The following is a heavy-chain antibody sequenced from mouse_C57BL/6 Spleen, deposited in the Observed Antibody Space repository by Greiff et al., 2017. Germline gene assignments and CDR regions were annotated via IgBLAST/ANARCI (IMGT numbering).Heavy chain of an antibody. J-gene: IGHJ4*01. CDR1: GFTFSDYY. CDR3: ARLHDYDAAMDY. D-gene: IGHD2-4*01. V-gene: IGHV5-12*01. Sequence: EVKLVESGGGLVQPGGSLKLSCAASGFTFSDYYMYWVRQTPEKRLEWVAYISNGGGSTYYPDTVKGRFTISRDNAKNTLYLQMSRLKSEDTAMYYCARLHDYDAAMDYWGQGTSVTVSS. CDR2: ISNGGGST.